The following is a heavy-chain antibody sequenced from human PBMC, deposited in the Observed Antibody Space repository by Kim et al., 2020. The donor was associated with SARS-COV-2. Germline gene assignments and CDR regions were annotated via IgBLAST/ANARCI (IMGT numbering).Heavy chain of an antibody. CDR3: AKDIYNPWAAAGTGLEYYVVDV. V-gene: IGHV3-9*01. D-gene: IGHD6-13*01. CDR1: GFTFDDYA. J-gene: IGHJ6*02. CDR2: ISWNGGSL. Sequence: GGSLRLSCAASGFTFDDYAMRWVRQAPGKGLEWVSGISWNGGSLGYADSVKGRFTISRDNAKNSLYLQMNSLRAEDTALYYCAKDIYNPWAAAGTGLEYYVVDVWGQGTTVTLSS.